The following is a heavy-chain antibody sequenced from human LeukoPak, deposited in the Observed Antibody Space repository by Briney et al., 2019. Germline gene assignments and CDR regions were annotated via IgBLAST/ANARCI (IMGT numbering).Heavy chain of an antibody. CDR2: INPNSGDT. V-gene: IGHV1-2*02. CDR1: GGTFSSYA. Sequence: ASVKVSCKASGGTFSSYAISWVRQAPGQGLEWMGWINPNSGDTNYAQKFQGRVTMTRDTSISTAYMELSSLRSDDAAVYYCARGGRERYSSGWTDAFDIWGQGTMVTVSS. J-gene: IGHJ3*02. CDR3: ARGGRERYSSGWTDAFDI. D-gene: IGHD6-19*01.